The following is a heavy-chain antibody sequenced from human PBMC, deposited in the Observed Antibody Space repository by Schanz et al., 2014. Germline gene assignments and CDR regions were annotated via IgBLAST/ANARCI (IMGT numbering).Heavy chain of an antibody. J-gene: IGHJ5*01. V-gene: IGHV3-23*01. D-gene: IGHD2-15*01. Sequence: EVQLLESGGGLVQPGGSLRISCAASGFTFSGYAMSWVRQAPGKGLEWVSGIGGSGDSTHYADSVKGRFIVSRDNSKNTLYLEMNRLRVDDTAVYYCSKDKQGSRSDDSWGQGTLVTVSS. CDR3: SKDKQGSRSDDS. CDR1: GFTFSGYA. CDR2: IGGSGDST.